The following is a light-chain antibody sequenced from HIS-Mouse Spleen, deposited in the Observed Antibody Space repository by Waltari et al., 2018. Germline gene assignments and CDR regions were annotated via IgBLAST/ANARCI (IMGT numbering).Light chain of an antibody. Sequence: SYELTQPPSVSVSPGQTARITCSGDALPQKSAYWYQQKSGQPPVLVIYEDSKRPSGIPERFSGSSSGTMATLTISGAQVEDEADYYCYSTDSSGNHRVFGGGTKLTVL. J-gene: IGLJ2*01. CDR1: ALPQKS. V-gene: IGLV3-10*01. CDR2: EDS. CDR3: YSTDSSGNHRV.